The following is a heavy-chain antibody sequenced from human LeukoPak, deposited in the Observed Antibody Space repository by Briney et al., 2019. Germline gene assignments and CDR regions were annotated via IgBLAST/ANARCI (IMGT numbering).Heavy chain of an antibody. CDR3: ARESRPRVVVAASLYYYYYGMDV. J-gene: IGHJ6*02. CDR2: ISAYNGNT. CDR1: GYTFTSYG. V-gene: IGHV1-18*01. D-gene: IGHD2-15*01. Sequence: ASVKVSCKSSGYTFTSYGIIWVRQAPGQGLEWMGWISAYNGNTNYAQKLQGRVTMTTDTSTSTAYMELRSLRSDDTAVYYCARESRPRVVVAASLYYYYYGMDVWGQGTTVTVSS.